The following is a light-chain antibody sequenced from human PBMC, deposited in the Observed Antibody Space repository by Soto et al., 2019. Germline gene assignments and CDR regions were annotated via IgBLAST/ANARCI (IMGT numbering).Light chain of an antibody. CDR1: QTISSW. V-gene: IGKV1-5*01. J-gene: IGKJ1*01. Sequence: DSQMTQSPSTLSGSVGDRVTITCRASQTISSWLAWYQQKPGKAPKLLIFDASTLENGVPARFSGSRSGPEFSLTISSLQPDDFATYYCQQYYSYWTFGQGTKVDIK. CDR2: DAS. CDR3: QQYYSYWT.